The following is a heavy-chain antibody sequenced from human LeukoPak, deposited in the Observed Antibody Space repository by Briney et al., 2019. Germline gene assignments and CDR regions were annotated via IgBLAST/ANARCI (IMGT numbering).Heavy chain of an antibody. J-gene: IGHJ4*02. CDR3: ARISGDYGVDY. CDR1: GYTFTGYY. V-gene: IGHV1-18*04. CDR2: ISAYNGNT. D-gene: IGHD2-21*02. Sequence: ASVKVSCKASGYTFTGYYMHWVRQAPGQGLEWMGWISAYNGNTNYAQKLQGRVTMTTDTSTSTAYMELRSLRSDDTAVYYCARISGDYGVDYWGQGTLVTVSS.